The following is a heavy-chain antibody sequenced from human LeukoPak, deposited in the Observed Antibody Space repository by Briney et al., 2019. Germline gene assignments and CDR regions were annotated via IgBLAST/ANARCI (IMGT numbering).Heavy chain of an antibody. CDR2: IYHSGST. Sequence: PSETLTLTCTVSGYSISRGYYWGWIRQPPGKGLEWIGSIYHSGSTYYNPSLKSRVTISVDTSKNQFSLKLSSVTAADTAVYYCARDGGIAAAGSLRDDYWGQGTLVTVSS. D-gene: IGHD6-13*01. J-gene: IGHJ4*02. CDR1: GYSISRGYY. CDR3: ARDGGIAAAGSLRDDY. V-gene: IGHV4-38-2*02.